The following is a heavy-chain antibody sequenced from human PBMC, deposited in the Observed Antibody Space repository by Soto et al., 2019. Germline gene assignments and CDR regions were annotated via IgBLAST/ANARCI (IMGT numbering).Heavy chain of an antibody. CDR1: GGSLGSYY. Sequence: SEPLSLPCTVSGGSLGSYYWSWIRQPPGKVLERIGYVFYTGRANYNASLKSRVSISLDTSNYQFSLKLSSVTAADTAVYYCARDGDGRMTTNPYYYNGMDVWGPGTTVTVSS. D-gene: IGHD4-4*01. CDR2: VFYTGRA. V-gene: IGHV4-59*13. J-gene: IGHJ6*02. CDR3: ARDGDGRMTTNPYYYNGMDV.